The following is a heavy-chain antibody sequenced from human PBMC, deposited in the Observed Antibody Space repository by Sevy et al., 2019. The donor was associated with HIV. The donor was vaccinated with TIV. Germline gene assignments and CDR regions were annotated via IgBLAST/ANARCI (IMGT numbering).Heavy chain of an antibody. Sequence: GGSLRLSCAASGFTFNIYAMTWVRQAPGKGLKWVSTISSSGTSTYYADSVKGRFTISRINSKNTLYLQMNSLRAEDTAIYFCAKDHDNNWFDPWGQGTLVTVSS. CDR2: ISSSGTST. D-gene: IGHD3-9*01. J-gene: IGHJ5*02. CDR3: AKDHDNNWFDP. V-gene: IGHV3-23*01. CDR1: GFTFNIYA.